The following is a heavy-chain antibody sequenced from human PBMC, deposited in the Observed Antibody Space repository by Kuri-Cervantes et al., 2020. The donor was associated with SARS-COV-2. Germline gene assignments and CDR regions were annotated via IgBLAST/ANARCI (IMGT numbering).Heavy chain of an antibody. CDR3: ARSSCSGGSCYSAYSYGLFDY. Sequence: GESLKISCAASGFTFSSYSMNWVRQAPGKGLEWVANIKQDGSERYYVDSVKGRFTISRDNAKNSLYLQMDSLRADDTAVYYCARSSCSGGSCYSAYSYGLFDYWGQGTLVTVSS. CDR2: IKQDGSER. CDR1: GFTFSSYS. D-gene: IGHD2-15*01. J-gene: IGHJ4*02. V-gene: IGHV3-7*05.